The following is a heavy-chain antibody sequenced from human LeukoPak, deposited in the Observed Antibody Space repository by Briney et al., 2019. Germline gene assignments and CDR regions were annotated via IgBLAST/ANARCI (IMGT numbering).Heavy chain of an antibody. J-gene: IGHJ4*02. CDR3: ARGLGGSGSYFLTFDY. D-gene: IGHD1-26*01. CDR1: GYTFTSYS. CDR2: ISAYNGNT. Sequence: ASVKVSCKASGYTFTSYSISWVRQAPGQGLEWMGWISAYNGNTKYAQKVQGRVTMTTDTSTSTAYMELRSLRSDDTAVYYCARGLGGSGSYFLTFDYWGQGTLVTV. V-gene: IGHV1-18*01.